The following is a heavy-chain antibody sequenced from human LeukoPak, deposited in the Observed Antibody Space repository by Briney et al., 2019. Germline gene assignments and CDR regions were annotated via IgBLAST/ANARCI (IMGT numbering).Heavy chain of an antibody. CDR2: IIPMFGTA. J-gene: IGHJ4*02. V-gene: IGHV1-69*13. Sequence: SVKVSCKTSGGSFNNYAINWVRQAPGQGLEWMGGIIPMFGTAYYAQTFQGRLTIIADESTSTVYLEMNSLRSDDTAVYYCARGRLIVVPIAAFDYWGQGTLVTVSS. CDR3: ARGRLIVVPIAAFDY. CDR1: GGSFNNYA. D-gene: IGHD2-2*01.